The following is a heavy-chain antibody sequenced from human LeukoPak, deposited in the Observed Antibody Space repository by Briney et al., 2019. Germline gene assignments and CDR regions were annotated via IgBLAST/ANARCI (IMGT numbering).Heavy chain of an antibody. J-gene: IGHJ4*02. CDR3: AKRGIVIRGILVIGYHQEAYHYDF. CDR2: ISERGGST. Sequence: GGSLRLSCVVSGISLSNYAMTWVRQAPGKGLEWVSYISERGGSTTYADSVKGRFTISRDTSLNTLYLQMNNLRAEDTAVYFCAKRGIVIRGILVIGYHQEAYHYDFWGQRVLVTVSS. D-gene: IGHD3-10*01. CDR1: GISLSNYA. V-gene: IGHV3-23*01.